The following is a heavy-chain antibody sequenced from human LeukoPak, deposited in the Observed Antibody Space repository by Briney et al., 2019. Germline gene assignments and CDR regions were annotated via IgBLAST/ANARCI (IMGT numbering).Heavy chain of an antibody. CDR2: VFYSGST. Sequence: SETLSLTCTVAGGSISSHYWSWIRQPPGKGLEWIGYVFYSGSTNYNPSLKSRVTISFDTSKNQFSLNLSSVTAADTAVYYCASLSEHCSSTSCYTDFDYWGQGTLVTVSS. D-gene: IGHD2-2*02. J-gene: IGHJ4*02. CDR3: ASLSEHCSSTSCYTDFDY. V-gene: IGHV4-59*11. CDR1: GGSISSHY.